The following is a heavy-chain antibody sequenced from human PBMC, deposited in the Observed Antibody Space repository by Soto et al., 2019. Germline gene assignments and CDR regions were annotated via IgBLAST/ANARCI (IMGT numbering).Heavy chain of an antibody. D-gene: IGHD2-21*01. Sequence: SETLSLTCTVSGGSIRSGGYYWSWVRQNPRRGLEWIGNIYYTGITHLNPSLKSRLTMAVDTSKNEFSLKLTSVSAADTAVYFCAREERKGIISWFDPWGQGTPVTVSS. J-gene: IGHJ5*02. V-gene: IGHV4-30-4*01. CDR3: AREERKGIISWFDP. CDR2: IYYTGIT. CDR1: GGSIRSGGYY.